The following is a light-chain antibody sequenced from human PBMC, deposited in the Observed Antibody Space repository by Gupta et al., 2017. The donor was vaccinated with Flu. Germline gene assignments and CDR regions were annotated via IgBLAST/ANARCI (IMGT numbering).Light chain of an antibody. Sequence: QSALTQPASVSGSPGQSITISCTGTSSDIGGYNYVSWYQQHPGNAPKLIILEINKRPSGVSERVSGSKSGNTDSLTVSGLQADDEADYECSSYTSTFTLVFGGGTKLTVL. V-gene: IGLV2-14*01. J-gene: IGLJ3*02. CDR2: EIN. CDR1: SSDIGGYNY. CDR3: SSYTSTFTLV.